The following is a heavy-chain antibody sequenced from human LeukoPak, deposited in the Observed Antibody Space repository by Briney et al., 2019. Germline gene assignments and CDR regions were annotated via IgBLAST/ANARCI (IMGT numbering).Heavy chain of an antibody. J-gene: IGHJ3*02. D-gene: IGHD3-10*01. CDR2: INHSGST. Sequence: SETLSLTCAVYGGSFSGYYWSWIRQPPGKGLEWIGEINHSGSTNYNPSLKSRVTISVDTSKNQFSLKLSSVTAADTAVYYCARGVTMVRGVAAFDIWGQGTMVTVSS. CDR3: ARGVTMVRGVAAFDI. CDR1: GGSFSGYY. V-gene: IGHV4-34*01.